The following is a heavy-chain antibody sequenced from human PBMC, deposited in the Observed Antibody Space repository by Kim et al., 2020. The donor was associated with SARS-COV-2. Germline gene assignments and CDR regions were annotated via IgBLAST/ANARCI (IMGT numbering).Heavy chain of an antibody. CDR3: ARGPHSSSSVFDY. V-gene: IGHV1-2*02. Sequence: YAQKFQGRVTMTRDTSISTAYMGLSRLRSDDTAVYYCARGPHSSSSVFDYWGQGTLVTVSS. J-gene: IGHJ4*02. D-gene: IGHD6-6*01.